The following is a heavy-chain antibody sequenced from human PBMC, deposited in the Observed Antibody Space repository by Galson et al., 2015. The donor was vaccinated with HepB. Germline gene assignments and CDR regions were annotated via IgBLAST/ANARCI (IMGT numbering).Heavy chain of an antibody. CDR3: AKDRVPRVGYSSPGFDY. D-gene: IGHD5-18*01. CDR1: GFTFSTFG. J-gene: IGHJ4*02. V-gene: IGHV3-30*18. CDR2: ISYDGSDN. Sequence: SLRLSCAASGFTFSTFGFHWVRQAPGRGLEWGSLISYDGSDNYYADAVKGRFTISRDNSKNTLYLQMNSLRAEDTAVYYCAKDRVPRVGYSSPGFDYWGQGTLVTVSS.